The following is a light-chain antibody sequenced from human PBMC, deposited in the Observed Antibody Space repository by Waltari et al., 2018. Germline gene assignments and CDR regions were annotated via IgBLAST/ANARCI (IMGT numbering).Light chain of an antibody. J-gene: IGKJ1*01. Sequence: EIVLTQSPGTLSLSPGERATLSCRASQSVGRSLAWYQHKPGQAPRLLIYGASIRATGIPDRFSGGGSGTAFSLTISRLEPEDFAAYHCQHYVRLPVTFGQGTKVEIK. CDR2: GAS. V-gene: IGKV3-20*01. CDR3: QHYVRLPVT. CDR1: QSVGRS.